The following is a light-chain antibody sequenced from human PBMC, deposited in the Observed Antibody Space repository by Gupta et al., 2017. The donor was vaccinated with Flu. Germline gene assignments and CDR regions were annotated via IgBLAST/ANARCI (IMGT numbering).Light chain of an antibody. J-gene: IGLJ2*01. CDR3: GTWDASLAGGV. CDR2: ENI. CDR1: SSNIGTDF. Sequence: QSVLTQPPSVSAAPGQKVTISCSGSSSNIGTDFVSWYQQFPGTAPKLLIYENIKRPSGIPARFSGSKSGTSATLAITGLQTGEEAEYFCGTWDASLAGGVFGGGTKLTVL. V-gene: IGLV1-51*01.